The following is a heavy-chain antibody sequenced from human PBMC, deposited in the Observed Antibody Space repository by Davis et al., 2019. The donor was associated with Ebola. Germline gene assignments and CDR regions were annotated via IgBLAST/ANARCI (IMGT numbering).Heavy chain of an antibody. D-gene: IGHD1-26*01. J-gene: IGHJ5*02. V-gene: IGHV4-39*07. Sequence: MPGGSLRLSCTVSGGSISSSSYYWGWIRQPPGKGLEWIGSTYYSGSTYYNPSLKSRVTISIDTSESRFSLKLTSVTPADTAVYYCARGGQGVGAGRWLDPWGQGNLVIVSS. CDR1: GGSISSSSYY. CDR3: ARGGQGVGAGRWLDP. CDR2: TYYSGST.